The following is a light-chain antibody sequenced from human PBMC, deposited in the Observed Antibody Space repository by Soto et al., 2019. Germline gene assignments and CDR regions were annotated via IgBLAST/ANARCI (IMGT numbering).Light chain of an antibody. V-gene: IGLV4-69*01. CDR1: SGHSSYA. CDR2: VNSDGSH. CDR3: QTGGTGVV. Sequence: QSVLTQSPSASASLGASVKLTCTLSSGHSSYAVAWHQQQPEKGPRYLMKVNSDGSHRKGDGIPDRFSGSSSGAERYLTISSLQSEDEADYYCQTGGTGVVFGGGTKLTVL. J-gene: IGLJ2*01.